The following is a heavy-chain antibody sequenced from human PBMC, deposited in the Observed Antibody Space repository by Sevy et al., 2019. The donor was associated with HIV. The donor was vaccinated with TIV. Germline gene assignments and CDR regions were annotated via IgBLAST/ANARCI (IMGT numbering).Heavy chain of an antibody. CDR1: GFTFSSYS. Sequence: GGSLRLSCAASGFTFSSYSMNWVRQAPGKGLEWVSSISSSSSYIYYADSVKGRFTTSRDNAKNSLYLQMNSLRAEDTAVYYCARDYYDSSGFFDYWGQGTLVTVSS. J-gene: IGHJ4*02. CDR3: ARDYYDSSGFFDY. CDR2: ISSSSSYI. D-gene: IGHD3-22*01. V-gene: IGHV3-21*01.